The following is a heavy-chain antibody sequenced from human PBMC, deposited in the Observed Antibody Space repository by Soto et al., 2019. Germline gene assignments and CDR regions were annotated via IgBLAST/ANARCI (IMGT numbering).Heavy chain of an antibody. CDR1: GGSISSXSYY. D-gene: IGHD6-6*01. Sequence: SETLSLTCTVSGGSISSXSYYWGWIRQPPGKGLEWIGSIYYSGSTYYNPSLKSRVTISVDTSKNQFSLKLSSVTAADTAVYYCARHRLFSLYSSFTFRWNWFDPWGQGTLVTVSS. J-gene: IGHJ5*02. CDR3: ARHRLFSLYSSFTFRWNWFDP. CDR2: IYYSGST. V-gene: IGHV4-39*01.